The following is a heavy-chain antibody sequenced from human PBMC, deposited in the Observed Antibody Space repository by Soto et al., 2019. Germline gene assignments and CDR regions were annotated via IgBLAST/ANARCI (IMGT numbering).Heavy chain of an antibody. D-gene: IGHD3-10*01. J-gene: IGHJ6*02. CDR3: ARDDQLELYYYGSGSYSEGGYYYYGMDV. CDR1: GFTFSSYA. Sequence: QVQLVESGGGVVQPGRSLRLSCAASGFTFSSYAMHWVRQAPGKGLEWVAVISYDGSNKYYADSVKGRFTISRDNSKNTLYLQMNSLRAEDTAVYYCARDDQLELYYYGSGSYSEGGYYYYGMDVWGQGTTVTVSS. CDR2: ISYDGSNK. V-gene: IGHV3-30-3*01.